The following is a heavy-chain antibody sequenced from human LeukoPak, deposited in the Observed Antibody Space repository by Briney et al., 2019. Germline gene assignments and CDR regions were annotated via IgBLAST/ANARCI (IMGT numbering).Heavy chain of an antibody. J-gene: IGHJ3*02. CDR3: ARGGYPHAFDI. CDR1: GGSISSYY. Sequence: SETLSLTCTVSGGSISSYYWSWIRQPPGKGLEWIGYIYYSGSTNYNPSLKSRVTISVDTSKSQFSLKLSSVTAADTAVYYCARGGYPHAFDIWGQGTMVTVSS. CDR2: IYYSGST. V-gene: IGHV4-59*08. D-gene: IGHD3-22*01.